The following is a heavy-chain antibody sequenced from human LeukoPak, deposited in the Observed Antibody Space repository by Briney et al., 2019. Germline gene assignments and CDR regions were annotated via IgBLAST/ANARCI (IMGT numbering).Heavy chain of an antibody. Sequence: GGSLRLSCEASGFTFSSYAMSWVRQAPGKGLERVSVISGSGDSTYYADSVEGRCTISRDNSKDALYLQMNSLRAEDTAVYYCARVGYSGYDYDYWGQGTLVTVSS. CDR3: ARVGYSGYDYDY. CDR2: ISGSGDST. V-gene: IGHV3-23*01. J-gene: IGHJ4*02. D-gene: IGHD5-12*01. CDR1: GFTFSSYA.